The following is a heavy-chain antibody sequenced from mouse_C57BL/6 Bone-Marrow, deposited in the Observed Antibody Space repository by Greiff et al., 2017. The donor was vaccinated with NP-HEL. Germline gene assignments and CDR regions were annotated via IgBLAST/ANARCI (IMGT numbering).Heavy chain of an antibody. V-gene: IGHV1-18*01. CDR2: INPNNGGT. CDR3: ARGIYDGFSSFDV. J-gene: IGHJ1*03. Sequence: VQLQQSGPELVKPGASVKIPCKASGYTFTDYNMDWVKQSHGTSLEWIGDINPNNGGTIYNQKFKGKATLTVDKSSSTAYMELRSLTSEDTAVYYCARGIYDGFSSFDVWGTGTTVTVSS. CDR1: GYTFTDYN. D-gene: IGHD2-3*01.